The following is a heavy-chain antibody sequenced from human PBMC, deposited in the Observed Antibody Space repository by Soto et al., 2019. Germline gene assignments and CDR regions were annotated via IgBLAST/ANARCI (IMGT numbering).Heavy chain of an antibody. D-gene: IGHD2-15*01. CDR3: ARRYGGTFDY. V-gene: IGHV4-59*08. Sequence: SETLSLTCTVSGGSITNYYWSWIRQPPGKGLEWIGYIYYSGTTNYNPSLKSRVTISVDTSKNQFSLKLSSVTAADTAVYYCARRYGGTFDYWGQGTLVTVSS. J-gene: IGHJ4*02. CDR1: GGSITNYY. CDR2: IYYSGTT.